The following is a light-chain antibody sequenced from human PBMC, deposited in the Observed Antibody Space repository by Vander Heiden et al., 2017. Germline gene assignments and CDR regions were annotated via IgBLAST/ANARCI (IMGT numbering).Light chain of an antibody. Sequence: DIQMTQSPSSLSASVGDRVTITCRASQSLSSYLNWYQQKPGKAPKLLIYAASSLQSGVPSRFSGSGSGTDCTLTISSLQPEDFATYYCQQSYSTPWTFGQGTKVEIK. V-gene: IGKV1-39*01. CDR1: QSLSSY. J-gene: IGKJ1*01. CDR3: QQSYSTPWT. CDR2: AAS.